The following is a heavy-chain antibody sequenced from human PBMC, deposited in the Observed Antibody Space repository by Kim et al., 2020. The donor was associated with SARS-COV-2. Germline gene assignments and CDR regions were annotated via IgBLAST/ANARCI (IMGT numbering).Heavy chain of an antibody. V-gene: IGHV3-23*01. Sequence: GGSLRLSCEASGFTFGRYAMSWARQAPGKGLEWVSTISDGGVRTHYADSVKGRFTISRDNSKSTLFLHMNSLRAEDTAVYYREASDYWGQGSLVTVSS. CDR1: GFTFGRYA. CDR2: ISDGGVRT. J-gene: IGHJ4*02. CDR3: EASDY.